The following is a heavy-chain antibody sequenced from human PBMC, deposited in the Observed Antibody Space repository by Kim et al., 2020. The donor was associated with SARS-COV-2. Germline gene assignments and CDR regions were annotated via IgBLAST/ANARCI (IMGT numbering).Heavy chain of an antibody. J-gene: IGHJ6*02. D-gene: IGHD3-3*01. CDR2: ISAYNGNT. V-gene: IGHV1-18*01. CDR1: GYTFTTYG. CDR3: ARRDIWSGYERYYGMDV. Sequence: ASVKVSCKASGYTFTTYGITWVRQAPGQWLEWMGWISAYNGNTKYAQKLQGRVTMTTDTSTSTAYMELRSLRSDDTAVYYCARRDIWSGYERYYGMDVWGQGTTVTVTS.